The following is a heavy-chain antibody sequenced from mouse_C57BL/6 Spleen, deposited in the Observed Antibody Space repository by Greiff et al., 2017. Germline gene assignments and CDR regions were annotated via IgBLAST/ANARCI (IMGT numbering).Heavy chain of an antibody. V-gene: IGHV1-55*01. CDR1: GYTFTSYW. CDR3: ARESYYYAMDY. J-gene: IGHJ4*01. Sequence: VQLQQPGAELVKPGASVKMSCKASGYTFTSYWITWVKQRPGQGLEWIGDIYPGSGSTNYNEKFKGKATLTVDTSSSTAYMQLSSLTSEDSAVYYCARESYYYAMDYWGQGTSVTVSS. CDR2: IYPGSGST.